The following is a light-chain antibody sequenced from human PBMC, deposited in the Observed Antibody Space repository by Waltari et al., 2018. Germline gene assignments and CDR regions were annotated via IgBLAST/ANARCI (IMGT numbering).Light chain of an antibody. CDR1: DSYVGAYDF. CDR2: EES. V-gene: IGLV2-14*01. Sequence: QSALTQPASVSGSPGQSITISCSGTDSYVGAYDFFSWYQQHPGKAPHLIIYEESNRPSGMSNRFSASKSGNTASLTISGLQAEDEADYYCSSYTTSSAPGVFGTGTRVTVL. CDR3: SSYTTSSAPGV. J-gene: IGLJ1*01.